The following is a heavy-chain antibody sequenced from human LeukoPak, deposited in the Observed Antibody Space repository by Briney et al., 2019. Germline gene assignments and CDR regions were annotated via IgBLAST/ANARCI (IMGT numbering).Heavy chain of an antibody. CDR2: INHSGST. CDR1: GGSFSGYY. V-gene: IGHV4-34*01. Sequence: PSETLSLTCAVYGGSFSGYYWSWIRQPPGKGLEWIGEINHSGSTNYNPSLKSRVTISVDTSKNQFSLKLSSVTAADTAVYYCARARIAVAGYDAFDIWGQGTMVTASS. D-gene: IGHD6-19*01. J-gene: IGHJ3*02. CDR3: ARARIAVAGYDAFDI.